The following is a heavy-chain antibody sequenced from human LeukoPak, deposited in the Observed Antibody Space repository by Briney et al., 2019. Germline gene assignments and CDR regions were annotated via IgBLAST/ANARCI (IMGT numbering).Heavy chain of an antibody. D-gene: IGHD5-18*01. CDR2: ISSSSSYI. Sequence: GGSLRLSCAASGFTFSSYSMNWARQAPGKGLGWVSSISSSSSYIYYADSVKGRFTISRDNAKNSLYLQMNSLRAEDTAVYYCARYSLDAFDIWGQGTMVTVSS. J-gene: IGHJ3*02. CDR3: ARYSLDAFDI. V-gene: IGHV3-21*01. CDR1: GFTFSSYS.